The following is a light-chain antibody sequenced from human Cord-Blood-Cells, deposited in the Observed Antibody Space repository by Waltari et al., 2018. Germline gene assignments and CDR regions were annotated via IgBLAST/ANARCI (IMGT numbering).Light chain of an antibody. Sequence: EIVMTQSPATLSVSPGARATFSCRARQSVSINLAWYQQKPGKAPRLLIYGASTRATGIPARFSVSGSGTEFTLTISSLQSEDFAVYYCQQYKNWPPLYTFGQGTKLEIK. CDR1: QSVSIN. CDR3: QQYKNWPPLYT. V-gene: IGKV3-15*01. CDR2: GAS. J-gene: IGKJ2*01.